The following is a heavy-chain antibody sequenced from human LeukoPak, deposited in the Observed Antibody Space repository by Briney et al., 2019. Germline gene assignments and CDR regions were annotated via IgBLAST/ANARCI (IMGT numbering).Heavy chain of an antibody. Sequence: GGSLRLSCAASGFTFSSYAMSWVRQAPGKGLEWVSAISGSGGSTYYADSVKGRFTTSRDNSKNTLYLQMNSLRAEDAAVYYCAKEARSYYYGSGSSDYWGQGTLVTVSS. CDR2: ISGSGGST. J-gene: IGHJ4*02. CDR3: AKEARSYYYGSGSSDY. D-gene: IGHD3-10*01. V-gene: IGHV3-23*01. CDR1: GFTFSSYA.